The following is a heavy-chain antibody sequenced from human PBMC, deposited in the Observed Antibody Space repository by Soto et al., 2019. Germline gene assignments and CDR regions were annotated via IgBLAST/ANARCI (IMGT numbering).Heavy chain of an antibody. D-gene: IGHD3-9*01. J-gene: IGHJ4*02. V-gene: IGHV1-69*01. CDR3: SRQIFAADY. Sequence: QVQLVQSGAEVKKPGSSVKVSCEAPGGTFDHAAITWVRQAPGQGLEWVGGINPMFNSTHYAQKFQGRVTITADALTSTAFRELRGLTSDDTAVYYCSRQIFAADYWGQGTLLVVSS. CDR2: INPMFNST. CDR1: GGTFDHAA.